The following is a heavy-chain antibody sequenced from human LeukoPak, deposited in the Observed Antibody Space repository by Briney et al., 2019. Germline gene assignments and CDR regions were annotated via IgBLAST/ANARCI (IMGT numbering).Heavy chain of an antibody. CDR2: ISGSGGST. D-gene: IGHD1-26*01. V-gene: IGHV3-23*01. CDR3: ARVGQGSRMISGSYYYFDY. Sequence: GGSLRLSCAASGFTFSSYGMSWVRQAPGKGLEWVSGISGSGGSTYYADSVKGRFTISRDNSKNTLYLQMNSLRAEDTAVYYCARVGQGSRMISGSYYYFDYWGQGTLVTVSS. CDR1: GFTFSSYG. J-gene: IGHJ4*02.